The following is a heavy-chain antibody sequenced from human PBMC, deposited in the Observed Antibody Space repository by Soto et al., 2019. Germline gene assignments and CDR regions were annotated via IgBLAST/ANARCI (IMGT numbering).Heavy chain of an antibody. CDR3: ARVLGSGWYSIDS. D-gene: IGHD6-19*01. Sequence: SETLSLTCAVSGDSISSSNWWSWVRQPQGKGLEWIGEIYHSGSTNYNPSLKSRVTISVDKSKNHFSMKLSSVTAADTAVYFCARVLGSGWYSIDSWGQGTLVTVS. CDR2: IYHSGST. V-gene: IGHV4-4*02. J-gene: IGHJ4*02. CDR1: GDSISSSNW.